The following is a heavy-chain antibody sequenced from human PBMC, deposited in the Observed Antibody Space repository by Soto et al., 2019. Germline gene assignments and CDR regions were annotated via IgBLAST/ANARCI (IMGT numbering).Heavy chain of an antibody. V-gene: IGHV4-30-4*01. CDR3: ARVTGDGSGNFDY. Sequence: SETLSLTCTVSGGSISSGDYYWGWIRQPPGKGLEWIGYIYYSGSTYYNPSLKSRVTISVDTSKNQFSLKLSSVTAADTAVYYCARVTGDGSGNFDYWGQGTLVTVSS. CDR1: GGSISSGDYY. D-gene: IGHD3-10*01. CDR2: IYYSGST. J-gene: IGHJ4*02.